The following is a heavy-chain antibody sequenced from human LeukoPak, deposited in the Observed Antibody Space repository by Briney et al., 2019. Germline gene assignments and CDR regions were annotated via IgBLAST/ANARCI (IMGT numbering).Heavy chain of an antibody. CDR1: GYTFTGYY. D-gene: IGHD6-19*01. Sequence: ASVKVSCKASGYTFTGYYMHWVRQAPGQGLEWMGGIIPIFGTANYAQKFQGRVTITADESTSTAYMELSSLRSEDTAVYYCALSSGWYYYWGQGTLVTVSS. J-gene: IGHJ4*02. CDR2: IIPIFGTA. V-gene: IGHV1-69*13. CDR3: ALSSGWYYY.